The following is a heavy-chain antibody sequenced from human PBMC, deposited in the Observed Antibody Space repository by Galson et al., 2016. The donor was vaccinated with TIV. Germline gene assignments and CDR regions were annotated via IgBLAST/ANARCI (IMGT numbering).Heavy chain of an antibody. CDR1: GVTFSGYA. V-gene: IGHV1-69*13. J-gene: IGHJ6*03. CDR2: LIPMFGIT. Sequence: SVKVSCKASGVTFSGYAISWVRQAPGQGLEWMGGLIPMFGITNYAQRFQGRVTITADGSTSTAYMELSSLRSEDTAVYYCARSNSYNFYYMAVWGQGTTVTVSS. D-gene: IGHD2/OR15-2a*01. CDR3: ARSNSYNFYYMAV.